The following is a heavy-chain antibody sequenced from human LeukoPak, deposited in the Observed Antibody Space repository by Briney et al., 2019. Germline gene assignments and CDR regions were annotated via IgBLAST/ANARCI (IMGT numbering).Heavy chain of an antibody. CDR2: ISSSSSYI. J-gene: IGHJ4*02. Sequence: GGSLRLSCAASGFTFSSYRMNWVRQAPGKGLEWVSSISSSSSYIYYADSVKGRFTISRDNAKNTLYLQMNSLRAEDTAVYYCAKRHTTYYYDSSGYLPDYWGQGTLVTVSS. CDR3: AKRHTTYYYDSSGYLPDY. D-gene: IGHD3-22*01. CDR1: GFTFSSYR. V-gene: IGHV3-21*01.